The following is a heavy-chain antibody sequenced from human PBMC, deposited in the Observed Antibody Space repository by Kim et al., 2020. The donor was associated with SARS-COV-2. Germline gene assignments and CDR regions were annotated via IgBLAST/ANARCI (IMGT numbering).Heavy chain of an antibody. D-gene: IGHD6-13*01. CDR1: GFTFSSYG. Sequence: GGSLRLSCAASGFTFSSYGMHWVRQAPGKGLEWVAVIWYDGSNKYYADSVKGRFTISRDNSKNTLYLQMNSLRAEDTAVYYCARSRSFDTYSSSWYYYYGMDVWGQGTTVTVSS. J-gene: IGHJ6*02. CDR3: ARSRSFDTYSSSWYYYYGMDV. V-gene: IGHV3-33*01. CDR2: IWYDGSNK.